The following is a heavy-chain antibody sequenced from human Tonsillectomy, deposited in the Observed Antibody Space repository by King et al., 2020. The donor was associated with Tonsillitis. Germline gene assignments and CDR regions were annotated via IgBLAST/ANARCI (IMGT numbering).Heavy chain of an antibody. Sequence: VQLVESGGGVVQPGRSLRISWAASGFTFRSYGMHWVRQAPGKGLEWVAVISFDGSNKNYADSGKGRFTISRDNSKNTLYLQMNSLRAEDTAVYYCAKEDLGYCSSTSCYYFDYWGQGTLVTVSS. CDR2: ISFDGSNK. V-gene: IGHV3-30*18. D-gene: IGHD2-2*01. CDR1: GFTFRSYG. CDR3: AKEDLGYCSSTSCYYFDY. J-gene: IGHJ4*02.